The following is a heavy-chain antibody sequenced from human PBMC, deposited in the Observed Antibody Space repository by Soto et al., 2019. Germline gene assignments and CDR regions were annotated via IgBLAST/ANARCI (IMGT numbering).Heavy chain of an antibody. D-gene: IGHD1-1*01. CDR3: ARGGATAAVRWFDP. J-gene: IGHJ5*02. V-gene: IGHV4-59*01. CDR1: GGSISSYY. Sequence: QVQLQESGPGLVKPSETLSLTCTVSGGSISSYYWNWIRQPPRKGLEGVGYIYYSGTPNYNPSLTIPVTTSVDASTNQFSLGPSAVTAADTAVYYGARGGATAAVRWFDPWGQGTLVTVSS. CDR2: IYYSGTP.